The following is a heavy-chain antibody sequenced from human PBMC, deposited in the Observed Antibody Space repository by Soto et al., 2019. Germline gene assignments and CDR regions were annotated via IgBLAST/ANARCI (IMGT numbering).Heavy chain of an antibody. CDR3: AREPLVGIAPVGYYGMDV. D-gene: IGHD6-13*01. CDR2: INAGNGNT. CDR1: GYTFTSYA. Sequence: ASVKVSSKASGYTFTSYAMHWVRQAPGQRLEWMGWINAGNGNTKYSQKFQGRVTITRDTSASTAYMELSSLRSEDTAVYYCAREPLVGIAPVGYYGMDVWGQGTAVTVSS. J-gene: IGHJ6*02. V-gene: IGHV1-3*01.